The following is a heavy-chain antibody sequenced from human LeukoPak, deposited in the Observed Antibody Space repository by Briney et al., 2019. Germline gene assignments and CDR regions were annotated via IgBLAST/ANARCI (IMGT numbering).Heavy chain of an antibody. D-gene: IGHD3-10*01. CDR2: MKEDGSDK. V-gene: IGHV3-7*03. Sequence: PGGSLRLSCAASGFTFSDYWMNWVRQAPGKGLEWVANMKEDGSDKYCVDCVKGRFTISRDNAKNSLYLQMNSPRVEDTAVYYCARGPNYGSRSDYFDYWGQGTLVTVSS. CDR1: GFTFSDYW. J-gene: IGHJ4*02. CDR3: ARGPNYGSRSDYFDY.